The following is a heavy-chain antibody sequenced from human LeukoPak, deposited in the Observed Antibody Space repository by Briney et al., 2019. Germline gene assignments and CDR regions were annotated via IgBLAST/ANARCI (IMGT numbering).Heavy chain of an antibody. J-gene: IGHJ4*02. D-gene: IGHD5-18*01. Sequence: ASVKVSCKASGYTFTSYYMHWVRQAPGQGLEWMGWINPNSGGTNYAQKFQGWVTMTRDTSISTAYMELSRLRSDDTAVYYCARDTESKDTAMAHWGQGTLVTVSS. V-gene: IGHV1-2*04. CDR2: INPNSGGT. CDR1: GYTFTSYY. CDR3: ARDTESKDTAMAH.